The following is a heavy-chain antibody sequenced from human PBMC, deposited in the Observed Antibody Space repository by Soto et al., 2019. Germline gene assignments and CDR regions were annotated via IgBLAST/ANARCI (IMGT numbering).Heavy chain of an antibody. D-gene: IGHD6-19*01. CDR1: GYDFATYW. CDR3: ARHRYNSGPTDNDMDV. CDR2: IYPGDSDT. V-gene: IGHV5-51*01. Sequence: ESLKISCKGSGYDFATYWIGWVRQMPGKGLEWMGIIYPGDSDTKYSPSFQGRVTISVDKSISTAYLQWSSLKASDTAMYYCARHRYNSGPTDNDMDVWGQGTTVTVSS. J-gene: IGHJ6*02.